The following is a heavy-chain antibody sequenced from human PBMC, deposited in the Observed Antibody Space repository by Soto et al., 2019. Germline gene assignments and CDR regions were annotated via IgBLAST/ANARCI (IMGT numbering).Heavy chain of an antibody. CDR3: ARVVLVLRYFDWLIPEGAFDI. CDR2: IYYSGST. V-gene: IGHV4-30-4*01. J-gene: IGHJ3*02. D-gene: IGHD3-9*01. Sequence: QVQLQESGPGLVKPSQTLSLTCTVSGGSISSGDYYWSWIRQPPGKGLEWIGYIYYSGSTYYNPSLKSRVTISVDTSKNQFSLKLSSVTAADTAVYYCARVVLVLRYFDWLIPEGAFDIWGQGTMVTVSS. CDR1: GGSISSGDYY.